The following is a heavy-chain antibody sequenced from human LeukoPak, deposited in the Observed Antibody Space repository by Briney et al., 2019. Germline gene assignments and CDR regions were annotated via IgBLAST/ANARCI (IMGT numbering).Heavy chain of an antibody. CDR2: MNPNSGNT. Sequence: ASVKVSCKASGYTFTSYDINWVRQATGQGLEWMGWMNPNSGNTGYAQKFQGRVTMTRNTSISTAYMELSSLRSEDTAVYYCARGRPIPLWLRWPISLVNNDGDYWGQGTLVTVSS. CDR1: GYTFTSYD. D-gene: IGHD5-18*01. CDR3: ARGRPIPLWLRWPISLVNNDGDY. J-gene: IGHJ4*02. V-gene: IGHV1-8*01.